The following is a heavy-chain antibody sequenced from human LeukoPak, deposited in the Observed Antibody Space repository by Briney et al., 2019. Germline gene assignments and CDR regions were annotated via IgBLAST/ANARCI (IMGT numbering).Heavy chain of an antibody. J-gene: IGHJ4*02. CDR3: ARVAGHYFDY. D-gene: IGHD3-10*01. CDR1: GFTFRAYS. Sequence: AGGSLRLSCAASGFTFRAYSLSWVRQAPGKGLEWVSFITGSSGDILYADSVKGRFTVSRDNAKNTLYLQMDSLTAGDTAVYFCARVAGHYFDYWGQGSLVTVSS. V-gene: IGHV3-21*05. CDR2: ITGSSGDI.